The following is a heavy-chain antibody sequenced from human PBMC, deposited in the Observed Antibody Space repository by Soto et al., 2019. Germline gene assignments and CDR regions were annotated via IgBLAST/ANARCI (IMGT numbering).Heavy chain of an antibody. J-gene: IGHJ6*02. CDR1: GYTFTSYG. D-gene: IGHD3-10*01. Sequence: QVQLVQSGAEVKKPGASVKVSCKASGYTFTSYGISWVRQAPGQGLEWMGWISAYNGNTNYAQKLQGRVTMTTDTSTSTAYMELRSLGSDDTAVYYCARSRPGPKLLLRYGMDVWGQGTTVTVSS. V-gene: IGHV1-18*04. CDR2: ISAYNGNT. CDR3: ARSRPGPKLLLRYGMDV.